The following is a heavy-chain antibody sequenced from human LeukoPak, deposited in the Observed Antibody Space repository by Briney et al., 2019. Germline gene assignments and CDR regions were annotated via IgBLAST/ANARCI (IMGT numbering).Heavy chain of an antibody. J-gene: IGHJ4*02. D-gene: IGHD5-12*01. V-gene: IGHV4-30-2*01. CDR3: ARVGDLGYSGYDYLMDH. Sequence: PSETLSLTCTVSGGSISSGGYYWSWIRQPPAKGLEWIGYIYHSGSTYYNPSLKSRVTISVDKSNNQFFLKLSSVTAEDAAVYYCARVGDLGYSGYDYLMDHWGQGILVTVSS. CDR1: GGSISSGGYY. CDR2: IYHSGST.